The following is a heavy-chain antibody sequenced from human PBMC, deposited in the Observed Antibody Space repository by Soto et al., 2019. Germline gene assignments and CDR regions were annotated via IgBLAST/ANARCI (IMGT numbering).Heavy chain of an antibody. J-gene: IGHJ4*02. CDR2: IYPGDSDT. CDR3: ARYTGAAGGNFYFDS. V-gene: IGHV5-51*01. D-gene: IGHD6-13*01. CDR1: GYSFTNYW. Sequence: PGESLKISCKGSGYSFTNYWIGWVRQMPGKGLEWMGIIYPGDSDTRYSPSFQGQVTISADKSISTAYLQWSSLKASDTAMYYCARYTGAAGGNFYFDSWGQGTLVTVSS.